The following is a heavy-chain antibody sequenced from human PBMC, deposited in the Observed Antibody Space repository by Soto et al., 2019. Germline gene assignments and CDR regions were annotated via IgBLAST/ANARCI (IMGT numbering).Heavy chain of an antibody. CDR2: ISSSSSYI. J-gene: IGHJ4*02. CDR3: ARAGTAS. Sequence: EVQLVESGGGLVKPGGSLRLSCAASGFTFSSYSMNWVRQAPGKGLEWVSSISSSSSYIYYADSVKGRFTISRDNAKNSLYRKRNSLRAEDTVVYYWARAGTASGGQGPLVPVSS. D-gene: IGHD2-21*02. V-gene: IGHV3-21*01. CDR1: GFTFSSYS.